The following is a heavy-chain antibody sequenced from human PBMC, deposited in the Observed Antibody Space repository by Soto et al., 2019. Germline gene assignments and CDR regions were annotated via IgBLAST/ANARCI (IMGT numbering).Heavy chain of an antibody. J-gene: IGHJ6*02. Sequence: EVQLLESGGGLVQPGGSLRLSCAASGFTFSSYAMSWVRQAPGKGLEWVSAISGGGGSTYYADSVKGRFTISRDNSKNSLYLQINILRAEDTAVYYCAKKGKRWYYYYGMDVWGQGTTVTVSS. V-gene: IGHV3-23*01. CDR3: AKKGKRWYYYYGMDV. CDR2: ISGGGGST. CDR1: GFTFSSYA.